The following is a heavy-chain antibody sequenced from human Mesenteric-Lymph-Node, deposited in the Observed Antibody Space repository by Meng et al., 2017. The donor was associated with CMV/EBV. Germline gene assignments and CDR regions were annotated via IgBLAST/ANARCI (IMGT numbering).Heavy chain of an antibody. CDR1: GGSISSSSYY. CDR3: ASGYVTFVNY. Sequence: SETLSLTCTVSGGSISSSSYYWGWIRQPPGKGLEWIGSIYYSGRTYYNPSLKSRVTISVDSSKNQFSLKLTSVTAADTAVYYCASGYVTFVNYWGQGILVTVSS. J-gene: IGHJ4*02. D-gene: IGHD3/OR15-3a*01. CDR2: IYYSGRT. V-gene: IGHV4-39*07.